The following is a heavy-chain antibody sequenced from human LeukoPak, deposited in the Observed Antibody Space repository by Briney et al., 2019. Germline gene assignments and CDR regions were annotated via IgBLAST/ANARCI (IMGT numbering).Heavy chain of an antibody. Sequence: SETLSLTCAVSGGSISSYFWSWLRQPPGKGLEWIGYIYYSGSTNYNPSLKSRVTISVDKSKNQFSLKLSSVTAADTAVYYCARVYSGYASYYFDYWGQGTLVTVSS. J-gene: IGHJ4*02. CDR3: ARVYSGYASYYFDY. CDR1: GGSISSYF. V-gene: IGHV4-59*08. D-gene: IGHD5-12*01. CDR2: IYYSGST.